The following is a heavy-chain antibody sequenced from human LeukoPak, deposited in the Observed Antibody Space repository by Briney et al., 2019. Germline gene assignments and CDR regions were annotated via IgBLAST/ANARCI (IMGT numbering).Heavy chain of an antibody. CDR3: AHSGVSNWYDP. CDR1: GFSLSTSGVG. D-gene: IGHD2-8*01. V-gene: IGHV2-5*01. Sequence: SGLTLVKPTQTLTVTCTFSGFSLSTSGVGVGWIRQPPGKALEWLALIYWNEDKRYSPFLKSRLTITKDTSKNQVVLTMTNMDPVDTATYYCAHSGVSNWYDPWGQGTLVTVSS. J-gene: IGHJ5*02. CDR2: IYWNEDK.